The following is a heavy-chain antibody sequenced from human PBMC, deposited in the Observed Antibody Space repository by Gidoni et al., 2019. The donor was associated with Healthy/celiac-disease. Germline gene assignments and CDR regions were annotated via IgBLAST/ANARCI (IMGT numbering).Heavy chain of an antibody. Sequence: QVQLVESGGGVVQPGRSLRLSCAASGFTFSSYAMHWVRQAPGKGLEWVAVISYDGSNKYYADSVKGRFTISRDNSKNTLYLQMNSLRAEDTAVYYCARRAAAGFYFDYWGQGTLVTVSS. D-gene: IGHD6-13*01. CDR2: ISYDGSNK. CDR1: GFTFSSYA. V-gene: IGHV3-30-3*01. CDR3: ARRAAAGFYFDY. J-gene: IGHJ4*02.